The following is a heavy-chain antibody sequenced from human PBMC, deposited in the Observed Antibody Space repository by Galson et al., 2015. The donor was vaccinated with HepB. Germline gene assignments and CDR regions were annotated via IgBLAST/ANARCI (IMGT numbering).Heavy chain of an antibody. CDR1: GFTFSSYW. D-gene: IGHD5-12*01. V-gene: IGHV3-7*03. Sequence: SLRLSCAASGFTFSSYWMSWVRQAPGKGLECVAHIRQDGSEKDYGDSVKGRFTISRDNVKNSLYLQMGSLRAEDTAVYYCARCPDGHNGYAFYFANWGQGTLATVSS. J-gene: IGHJ4*02. CDR3: ARCPDGHNGYAFYFAN. CDR2: IRQDGSEK.